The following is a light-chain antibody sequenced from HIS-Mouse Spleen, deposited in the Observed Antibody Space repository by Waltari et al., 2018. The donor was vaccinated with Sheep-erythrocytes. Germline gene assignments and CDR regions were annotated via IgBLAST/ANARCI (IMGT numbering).Light chain of an antibody. CDR1: QSVLYSSNNKNY. Sequence: DIVMTQSPDFLAVSLGERATINCKSSQSVLYSSNNKNYLAWYQQKPGQPPKLLIYWASTREAGVPDRFSGSGSGTDFTLTISSLQAEDVAVYYCQQRSNWYTFGQGTKLEIK. CDR3: QQRSNWYT. V-gene: IGKV4-1*01. J-gene: IGKJ2*01. CDR2: WAS.